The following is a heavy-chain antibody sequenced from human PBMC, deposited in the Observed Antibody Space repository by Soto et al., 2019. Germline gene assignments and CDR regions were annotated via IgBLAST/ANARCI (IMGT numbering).Heavy chain of an antibody. J-gene: IGHJ5*02. CDR1: GGSISSGGYY. CDR3: AGGSSKSWCDP. D-gene: IGHD6-6*01. Sequence: QVQLQESGPGLVKASQTLSLTCTVSGGSISSGGYYWSWIRQHPGKGLEWIGYIYYNGNTYYNPSLKSRITISLDSSKNQFSLKLTSVTAADTAVYYCAGGSSKSWCDPWGQGTLVTVSS. V-gene: IGHV4-31*03. CDR2: IYYNGNT.